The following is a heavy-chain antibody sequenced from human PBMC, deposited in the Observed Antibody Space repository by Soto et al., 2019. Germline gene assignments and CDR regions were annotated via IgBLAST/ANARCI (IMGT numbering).Heavy chain of an antibody. CDR2: ISYDGSNK. Sequence: QPGGSLRLSCAASGFTFSSYGMHWVRQAPGKGLEWVAVISYDGSNKYYADSVKGRFTISRDNSKNTLYLQMNSLRAEDTAVYYCAKDAWTYYYYGMDVWGQGTTVTVSS. CDR1: GFTFSSYG. J-gene: IGHJ6*02. CDR3: AKDAWTYYYYGMDV. V-gene: IGHV3-30*18. D-gene: IGHD3-16*01.